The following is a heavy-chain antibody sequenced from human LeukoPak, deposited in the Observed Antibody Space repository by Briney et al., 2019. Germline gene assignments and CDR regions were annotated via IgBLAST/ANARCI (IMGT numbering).Heavy chain of an antibody. CDR1: GFTFSSYW. J-gene: IGHJ4*02. V-gene: IGHV3-74*01. Sequence: GGSLRLSCAAPGFTFSSYWMHWVRQAPGKGLVWVSRINSDGSSTSYADSVKGRFTISRDNAKNTLYLQMNSLRAEDTAVYYCARGRATTMVDYWGQGTLVTVSS. D-gene: IGHD5-18*01. CDR2: INSDGSST. CDR3: ARGRATTMVDY.